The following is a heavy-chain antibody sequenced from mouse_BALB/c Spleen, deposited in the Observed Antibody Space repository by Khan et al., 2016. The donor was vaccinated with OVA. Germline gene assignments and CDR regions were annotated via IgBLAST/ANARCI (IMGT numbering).Heavy chain of an antibody. CDR2: ISTYYGHA. V-gene: IGHV1S137*01. J-gene: IGHJ3*01. CDR3: RRGGGGNRCAY. Sequence: QVQLQQSGAELVRPGVSVKISCKGSGYTFTDFTMHWVRQSHAMSLEWIGVISTYYGHATYNQKFKDKATMTVDKSSSTAYMELARLTSEDSAIYCLRRGGGGNRCAYWGQGTLVTVSA. CDR1: GYTFTDFT.